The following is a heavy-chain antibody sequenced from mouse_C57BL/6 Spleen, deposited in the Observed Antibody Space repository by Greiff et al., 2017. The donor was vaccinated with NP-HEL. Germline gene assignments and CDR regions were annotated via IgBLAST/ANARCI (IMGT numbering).Heavy chain of an antibody. CDR1: GYTFTSYW. J-gene: IGHJ4*01. CDR3: ARGSTTASYDIDY. CDR2: IHPNSGST. Sequence: QVQLQQPGAELVKPGASVKLSCKASGYTFTSYWMHWVKQRPGQGLEWIGMIHPNSGSTNYNEKFKSKATLTVDKSSSTAYMQLSSLTSEDSAVYDCARGSTTASYDIDYWGQGTSVTVSS. D-gene: IGHD1-2*01. V-gene: IGHV1-64*01.